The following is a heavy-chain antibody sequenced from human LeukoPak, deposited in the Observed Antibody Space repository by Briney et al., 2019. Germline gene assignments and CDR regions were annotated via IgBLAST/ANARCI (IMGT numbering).Heavy chain of an antibody. Sequence: PSETLSLTCTVSGGSISSYYWNWIRQPPGKGLEWIGYIYYSGSTNYNPSLKSRVTISVDTSKNQFSLKLSSVTAADTAMYYCARGSYSSGPDYWGQGTLVTVSS. D-gene: IGHD6-19*01. J-gene: IGHJ4*02. CDR2: IYYSGST. CDR3: ARGSYSSGPDY. V-gene: IGHV4-59*01. CDR1: GGSISSYY.